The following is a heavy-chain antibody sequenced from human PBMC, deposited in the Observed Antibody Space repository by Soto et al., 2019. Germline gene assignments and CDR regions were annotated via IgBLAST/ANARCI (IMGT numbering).Heavy chain of an antibody. J-gene: IGHJ6*01. Sequence: GASVKVSCKASGGTFSSYAINWVRQAPGQGLEWMGGIIPIFGTANYAQKFQGRVTITADKSTSTAYMELSSLRSEDTAVYYCERTPYSYNSNGYGPKGYYYGLDVG. CDR2: IIPIFGTA. CDR1: GGTFSSYA. D-gene: IGHD3-22*01. V-gene: IGHV1-69*06. CDR3: ERTPYSYNSNGYGPKGYYYGLDV.